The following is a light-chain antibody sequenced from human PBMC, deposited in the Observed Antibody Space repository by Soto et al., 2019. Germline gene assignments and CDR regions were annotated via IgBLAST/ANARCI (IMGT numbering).Light chain of an antibody. CDR1: SSDVGSYKL. CDR2: EGS. J-gene: IGLJ1*01. CDR3: CSDAGSSTYV. Sequence: QSALTQPASVSGSPGQSITISCTGTSSDVGSYKLVSWYQQHPGKAPKLMIYEGSKRPSGVSNRFSGSKSGNTASLTISGLQAEDEADYYCCSDAGSSTYVFGTGTKLTVL. V-gene: IGLV2-23*01.